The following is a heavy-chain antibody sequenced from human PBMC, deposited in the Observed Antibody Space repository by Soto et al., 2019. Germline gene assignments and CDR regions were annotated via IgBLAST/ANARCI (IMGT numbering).Heavy chain of an antibody. D-gene: IGHD3-16*01. Sequence: QVQLVESGGGVVQPGRSLRLSCAASGFTFSSYAMHWVRRAPGKGLEWMAVMSYDGSNKYYADSVKGRFTNSRDNSKNTLYLQRNSLRPEDTALYYCGRDGGAYWGQGTLVIVSS. V-gene: IGHV3-30-3*01. CDR3: GRDGGAY. CDR2: MSYDGSNK. CDR1: GFTFSSYA. J-gene: IGHJ4*02.